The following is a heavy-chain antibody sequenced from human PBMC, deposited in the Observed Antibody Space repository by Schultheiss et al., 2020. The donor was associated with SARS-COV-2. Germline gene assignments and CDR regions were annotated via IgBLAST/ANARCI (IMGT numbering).Heavy chain of an antibody. J-gene: IGHJ5*02. V-gene: IGHV3-30*03. CDR1: GFTFSHYV. CDR3: ARDLLAVAGAWFDP. CDR2: ISYDGSNK. D-gene: IGHD6-19*01. Sequence: GGSLRLSCAASGFTFSHYVIHWVRQAPGKGLEWVAVISYDGSNKYYADSVKGRFTISRDNSKNSLYLQMNSLSDEDTAVYYCARDLLAVAGAWFDPWGQGALVTGSS.